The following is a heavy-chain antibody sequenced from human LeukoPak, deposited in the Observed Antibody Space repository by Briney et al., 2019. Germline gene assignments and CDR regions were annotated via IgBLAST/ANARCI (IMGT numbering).Heavy chain of an antibody. CDR2: IIPIFGTA. Sequence: SVKVSCKASGGTFSSYAISWVRQAPGQGLEWMGGIIPIFGTANYAQKFQGRVTITADESTSTAYMELSRLRSDDTAVYYCARVRVAAAGTDAFDIWGQGTMVTVSS. J-gene: IGHJ3*02. CDR1: GGTFSSYA. D-gene: IGHD6-13*01. CDR3: ARVRVAAAGTDAFDI. V-gene: IGHV1-69*01.